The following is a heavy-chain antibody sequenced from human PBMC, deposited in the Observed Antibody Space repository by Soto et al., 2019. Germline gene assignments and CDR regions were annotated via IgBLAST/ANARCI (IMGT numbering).Heavy chain of an antibody. D-gene: IGHD3-22*01. V-gene: IGHV3-21*01. CDR1: GFTFSSYS. J-gene: IGHJ4*02. CDR2: ISSRSSYI. Sequence: EVQLVESGGGLVKPGGSLRLSCAASGFTFSSYSMNWVRQAPGKGLVRVSSISSRSSYIYYADSVKSRFTIPRDTAKNSLNLQMNSLRAEDTAVYYWASGAYYYDSSGYYYSWGQGALVTVSS. CDR3: ASGAYYYDSSGYYYS.